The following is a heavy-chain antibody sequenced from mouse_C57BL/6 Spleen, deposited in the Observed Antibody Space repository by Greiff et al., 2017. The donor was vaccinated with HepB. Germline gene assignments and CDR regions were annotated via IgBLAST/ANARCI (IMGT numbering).Heavy chain of an antibody. D-gene: IGHD1-1*01. Sequence: EVQLVESGGGLVKPGGSLKLSCAASGFTFSSYTMSWVRQTPEKRLEWVATISGGGGNTYYPDSVKGRFTISRDNAKNTLYLQMSSLRSEDTALYYCARQYYGKGFAYWGQGTLVTVSA. V-gene: IGHV5-9*01. CDR3: ARQYYGKGFAY. CDR1: GFTFSSYT. CDR2: ISGGGGNT. J-gene: IGHJ3*01.